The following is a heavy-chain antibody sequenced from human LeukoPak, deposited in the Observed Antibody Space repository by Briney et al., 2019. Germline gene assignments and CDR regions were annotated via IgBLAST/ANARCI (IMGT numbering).Heavy chain of an antibody. CDR1: GYTLTGYW. D-gene: IGHD5-24*01. CDR3: ARDNSVRDEAWWFNP. V-gene: IGHV1-46*01. J-gene: IGHJ5*02. CDR2: ISPSGGST. Sequence: ASVKLSCKAFGYTLTGYWVHWVRQAPGRGPEWMGVISPSGGSTIYAQKFKGRVTPTRDMSTSTDYLELSSLRSEDTAVYYCARDNSVRDEAWWFNPWGQGTLVTVSS.